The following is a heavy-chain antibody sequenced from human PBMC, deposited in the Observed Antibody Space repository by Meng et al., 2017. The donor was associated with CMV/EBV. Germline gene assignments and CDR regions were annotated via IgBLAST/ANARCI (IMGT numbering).Heavy chain of an antibody. CDR1: GFTFSSYE. CDR2: ISSSGSTI. J-gene: IGHJ3*02. V-gene: IGHV3-48*03. CDR3: ARVGLVPAEKDAFDI. D-gene: IGHD2-2*01. Sequence: GGSLRLSCAASGFTFSSYEMNWVRQAPGKGLEWVSYISSSGSTIYYADSVKGRFTISRDNAKNSLYLQMNSLRAEDTAVYYCARVGLVPAEKDAFDIWGKGTMVTVSS.